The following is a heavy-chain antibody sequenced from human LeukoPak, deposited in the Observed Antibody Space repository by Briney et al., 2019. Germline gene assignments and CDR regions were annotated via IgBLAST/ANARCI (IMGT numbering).Heavy chain of an antibody. V-gene: IGHV1-2*02. J-gene: IGHJ4*02. CDR2: INLKNGRI. D-gene: IGHD3-22*01. Sequence: ASVKVSCKASGYTFTGYYMHWVRQAPGQGLEWMGWINLKNGRINYAQNFQGRVTMTRDTSISTAYMELSSLTSDDTALYYCARGTYYDSSAYSGVRLFDYWGQGTLVTVSS. CDR1: GYTFTGYY. CDR3: ARGTYYDSSAYSGVRLFDY.